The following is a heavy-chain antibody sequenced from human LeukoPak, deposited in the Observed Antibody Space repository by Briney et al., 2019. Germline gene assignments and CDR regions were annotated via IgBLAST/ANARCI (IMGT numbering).Heavy chain of an antibody. J-gene: IGHJ5*02. Sequence: GASVKVSCKASGYTFTSYDISWVRQATGQGLEWMGWMNPNSGNTGYAQKFQGRVTMTRNTSISTAYMELSSLRSEDTAVYYCARGAPGSSRGYNWFDPWGQRTLVTVSS. CDR3: ARGAPGSSRGYNWFDP. CDR1: GYTFTSYD. CDR2: MNPNSGNT. V-gene: IGHV1-8*01. D-gene: IGHD6-13*01.